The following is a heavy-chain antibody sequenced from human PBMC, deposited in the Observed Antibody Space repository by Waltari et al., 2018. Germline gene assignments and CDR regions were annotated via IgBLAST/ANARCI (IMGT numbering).Heavy chain of an antibody. Sequence: QVQLQESGPGLVTPSETLSLTCTVSGGSISSYYWSWIRQPPGKGLEWIGYIYYSGSTNYNPSLKSRVTISVDTSKNQFSLKLSAVTAADTAVYYCARESAAAGIDYWGQGTLVTVSS. J-gene: IGHJ4*02. V-gene: IGHV4-59*01. CDR1: GGSISSYY. CDR2: IYYSGST. CDR3: ARESAAAGIDY. D-gene: IGHD6-13*01.